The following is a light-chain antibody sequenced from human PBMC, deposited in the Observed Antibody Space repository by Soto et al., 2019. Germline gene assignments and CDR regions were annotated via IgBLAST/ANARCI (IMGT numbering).Light chain of an antibody. CDR1: QSVGSSY. CDR2: GAS. CDR3: QQYGNSPWT. J-gene: IGKJ1*01. Sequence: EIVLTQSPGTLSLSPGERATLSCRASQSVGSSYLAWYQQRPGQAPRLLIYGASTRATGIPDRFSGSGSGTDFTLTISRLEPEDFAAYYCQQYGNSPWTFGQGTKVDIK. V-gene: IGKV3-20*01.